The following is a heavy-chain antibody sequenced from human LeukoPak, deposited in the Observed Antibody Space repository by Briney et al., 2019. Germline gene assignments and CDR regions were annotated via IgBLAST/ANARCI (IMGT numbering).Heavy chain of an antibody. CDR1: GFSFSSYS. V-gene: IGHV3-48*01. D-gene: IGHD2-2*01. J-gene: IGHJ4*02. CDR3: ARDYLYAFDY. Sequence: GGSLRLSCAPSGFSFSSYSMKWVRQAPGKGLEWVSYISGSGNAKHYTDSVKGRFTISRDNAKNALYLQMNSLRAEDTAVYFCARDYLYAFDYWGQGTLVTVSS. CDR2: ISGSGNAK.